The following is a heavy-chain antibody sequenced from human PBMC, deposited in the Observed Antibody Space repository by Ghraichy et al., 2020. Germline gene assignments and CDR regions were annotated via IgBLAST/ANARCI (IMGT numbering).Heavy chain of an antibody. CDR2: IIPIINTP. V-gene: IGHV1-69*13. Sequence: SVKVSCKASGGTFSNYAISWVRQAPGQGLEWMGGIIPIINTPNYAQKFQGRLTITADESTTTAYMELSSLRSEDTAVYYCARAPSYYDISAYSPRSFDNWGQGTLVTVSS. CDR3: ARAPSYYDISAYSPRSFDN. CDR1: GGTFSNYA. J-gene: IGHJ4*02. D-gene: IGHD3-22*01.